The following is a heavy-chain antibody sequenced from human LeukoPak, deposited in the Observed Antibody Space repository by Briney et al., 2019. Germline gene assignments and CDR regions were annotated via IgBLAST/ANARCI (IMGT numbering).Heavy chain of an antibody. J-gene: IGHJ4*02. D-gene: IGHD2-8*01. Sequence: ASVKVSCKASGYTFTGYYIHWVRQAPRQGLEWMGRINPISGGTNYAQKFQGRVSMTTDTSINTAYMELNRLTYDDTAVYYCARLERLMSSNHFWGKGTPVTASS. CDR2: INPISGGT. CDR3: ARLERLMSSNHF. V-gene: IGHV1-2*06. CDR1: GYTFTGYY.